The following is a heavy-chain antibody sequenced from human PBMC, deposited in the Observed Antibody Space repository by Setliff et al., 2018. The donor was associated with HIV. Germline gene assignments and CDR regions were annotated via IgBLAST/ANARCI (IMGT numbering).Heavy chain of an antibody. CDR2: IYYTGST. J-gene: IGHJ4*02. Sequence: PSETLSLTCTVSGASVSSGGFYWSWIRQPPGKGLEWIGYIYYTGSTYYNPSLKSRVTISLDTSRNQFSLKLTSVTAADTAVYYCARYSPRGYTLTGPYWGQGTLVTVSS. CDR3: ARYSPRGYTLTGPY. CDR1: GASVSSGGFY. V-gene: IGHV4-61*08. D-gene: IGHD6-25*01.